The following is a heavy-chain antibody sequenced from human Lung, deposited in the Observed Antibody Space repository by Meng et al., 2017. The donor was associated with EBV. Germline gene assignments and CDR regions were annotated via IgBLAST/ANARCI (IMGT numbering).Heavy chain of an antibody. Sequence: QLYLRQPCPELVKPSQTLSLTCVHPGDSFSSSSAAWTWIRQSPSRGLEWLGRTYYRSKWYNDYAVFVKSRITINPDTSKNQFSLQLNSVTPEDTAVYYCARGAASVFDLWGRGTLVTVSS. J-gene: IGHJ2*01. CDR3: ARGAASVFDL. CDR1: GDSFSSSSAA. V-gene: IGHV6-1*01. CDR2: TYYRSKWYN.